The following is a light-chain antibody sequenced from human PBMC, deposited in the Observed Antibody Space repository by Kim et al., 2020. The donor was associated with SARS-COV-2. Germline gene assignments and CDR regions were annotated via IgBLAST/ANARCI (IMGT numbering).Light chain of an antibody. CDR2: GTS. J-gene: IGKJ2*01. Sequence: SVSPGERVTLSCGASQSVSSKLAWYHQKPGQAPRLLIYGTSTRATDIPARFSGSGSGTEFTLTISSLQSEDFAVYYCQQYNDWPYTFGQGTKLEI. V-gene: IGKV3-15*01. CDR1: QSVSSK. CDR3: QQYNDWPYT.